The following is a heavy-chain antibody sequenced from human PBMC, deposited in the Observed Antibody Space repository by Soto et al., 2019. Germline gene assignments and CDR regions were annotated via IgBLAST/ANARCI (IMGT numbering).Heavy chain of an antibody. V-gene: IGHV1-46*01. CDR2: VNPNGAST. J-gene: IGHJ4*02. CDR3: ASVTTIWSN. Sequence: QIQVVQSGAEVKEPGASVKVSCMASGYSSSNYYTHWVRQAPGQGREWMGIVNPNGASTNYAQRFQGRVTLTRDTSTNTDYMELSRLTSDDTAVYFCASVTTIWSNWGQGTLVTVSS. CDR1: GYSSSNYY. D-gene: IGHD2-21*02.